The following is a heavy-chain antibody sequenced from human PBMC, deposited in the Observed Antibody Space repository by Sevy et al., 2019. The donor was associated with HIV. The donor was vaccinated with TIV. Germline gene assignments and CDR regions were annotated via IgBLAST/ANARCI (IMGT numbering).Heavy chain of an antibody. CDR3: AGYNTLGY. D-gene: IGHD1-1*01. J-gene: IGHJ4*02. CDR1: GFSFSNYW. CDR2: IKEDGSEK. V-gene: IGHV3-7*01. Sequence: GGSLRLSCAVSGFSFSNYWMSWVRQAPGKGLEWVANIKEDGSEKHYVDSVKGRFTISRDNTKNSLFLQMNSMRAEDTALYYCAGYNTLGYWGQGTLVTVSS.